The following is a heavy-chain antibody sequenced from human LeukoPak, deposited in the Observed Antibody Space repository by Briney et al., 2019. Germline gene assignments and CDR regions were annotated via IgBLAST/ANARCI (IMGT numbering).Heavy chain of an antibody. J-gene: IGHJ5*02. CDR1: GGTFSSYA. Sequence: ASVKVSCKASGGTFSSYAISWVRQAPGQGLEWMGGIIPIFGTANYARKFQGRVTITADESTSTAYMELSSLRSEDTAVYYCARGHYDILTGYWFDPWGQGTLVTVSS. CDR3: ARGHYDILTGYWFDP. CDR2: IIPIFGTA. D-gene: IGHD3-9*01. V-gene: IGHV1-69*13.